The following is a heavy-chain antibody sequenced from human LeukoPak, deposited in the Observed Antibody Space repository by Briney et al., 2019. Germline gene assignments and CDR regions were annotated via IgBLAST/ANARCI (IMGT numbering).Heavy chain of an antibody. CDR2: ISSDGGNK. Sequence: PGGSLRLSGAASGFTFSTYAMHWVRQAPGKGLEWVAVISSDGGNKYYADSVKGRFTISRDSSTLYLQMNSLKSEDTAVYYCARDRPVPYYDYYYNMDVWGQGTTVIVSS. CDR3: ARDRPVPYYDYYYNMDV. J-gene: IGHJ6*02. V-gene: IGHV3-30-3*01. CDR1: GFTFSTYA. D-gene: IGHD3-10*02.